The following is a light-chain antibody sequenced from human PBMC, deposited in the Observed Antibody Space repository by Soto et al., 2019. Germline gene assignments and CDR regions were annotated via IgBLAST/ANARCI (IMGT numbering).Light chain of an antibody. J-gene: IGKJ2*01. CDR1: QGIISY. Sequence: AIRMTQSPSSFSASTGDRVTITCLASQGIISYLAWYQQKPGKAPKLLIYAASTLQSGVPSRFSGSGSGTDFTLTISCLQSEEYATYYCRHYYSYPHTFGRGTKLEIK. V-gene: IGKV1-8*01. CDR3: RHYYSYPHT. CDR2: AAS.